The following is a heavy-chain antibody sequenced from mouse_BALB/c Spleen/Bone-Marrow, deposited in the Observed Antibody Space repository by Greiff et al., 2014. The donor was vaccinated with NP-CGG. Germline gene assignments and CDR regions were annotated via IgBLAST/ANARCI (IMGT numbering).Heavy chain of an antibody. J-gene: IGHJ4*01. V-gene: IGHV5-6*01. CDR2: INSGGTNT. Sequence: EVQLVESGGDLVYPGGSLKLSCAASGFTFSSYGMSWVRQTPDTRLEWVATINSGGTNTYYQDSMKGRFTISRDNAKNTLYLQMSSLRSEDTAMYYCTRRGIYDERTAMDYWGRGTSVTVSS. D-gene: IGHD2-12*01. CDR3: TRRGIYDERTAMDY. CDR1: GFTFSSYG.